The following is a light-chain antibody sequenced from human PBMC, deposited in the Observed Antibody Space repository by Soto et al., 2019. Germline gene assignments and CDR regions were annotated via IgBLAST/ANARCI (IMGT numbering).Light chain of an antibody. CDR1: SSDIGGYNF. Sequence: QSVLTQPASVSGSPGQSITIACTGTSSDIGGYNFVSWYQQLPGKAPKLLIYDVGNRPSGVSNRFSGSKSGNTASLTISGLQAEDEAHYYCNSYRTVSTYVFGTGTKLTVL. CDR2: DVG. J-gene: IGLJ1*01. CDR3: NSYRTVSTYV. V-gene: IGLV2-14*01.